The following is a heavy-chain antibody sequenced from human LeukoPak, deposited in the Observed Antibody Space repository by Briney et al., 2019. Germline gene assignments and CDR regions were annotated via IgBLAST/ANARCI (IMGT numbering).Heavy chain of an antibody. Sequence: GGSLRLSCAASGFTFSSYGMHWVRQAPGKGLEWVAVISYDGSNKYYADSVKGRFTISRDNSKNTLYLQMNSLRAEDTAVYYCAKSRSDTLTGYYGPFDYWGQGTLVTVSS. CDR2: ISYDGSNK. CDR3: AKSRSDTLTGYYGPFDY. D-gene: IGHD3-9*01. CDR1: GFTFSSYG. J-gene: IGHJ4*02. V-gene: IGHV3-30*18.